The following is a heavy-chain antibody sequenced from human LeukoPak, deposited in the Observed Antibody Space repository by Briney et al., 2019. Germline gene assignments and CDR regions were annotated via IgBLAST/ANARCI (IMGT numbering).Heavy chain of an antibody. CDR1: GFSFSSYG. CDR2: ISVDGSNE. J-gene: IGHJ6*02. CDR3: ARDAYYDILTGYYYYYYYGMDV. D-gene: IGHD3-9*01. Sequence: GGSLRLSCAASGFSFSSYGMHWVRQAPGKGLEWVAVISVDGSNEYYADSVKGRFTISRDNSKNTLFLQMNSLRAEDTAVYYCARDAYYDILTGYYYYYYYGMDVWGQGTTVTVSS. V-gene: IGHV3-30*03.